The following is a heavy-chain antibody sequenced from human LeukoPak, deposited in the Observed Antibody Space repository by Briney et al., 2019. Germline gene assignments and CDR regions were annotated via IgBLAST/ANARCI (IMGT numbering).Heavy chain of an antibody. CDR3: ARECGDCYRGGWFDP. Sequence: SETLSLTCTVSGGSISSYYWSWIRQPPGKGLEWIGCIYYSGSTNYNPFLKSRVTISVDTSKNQFSLKLSSVTAADTAVYYCARECGDCYRGGWFDPWGQGTLVTVSS. CDR1: GGSISSYY. D-gene: IGHD2-21*02. CDR2: IYYSGST. J-gene: IGHJ5*02. V-gene: IGHV4-59*01.